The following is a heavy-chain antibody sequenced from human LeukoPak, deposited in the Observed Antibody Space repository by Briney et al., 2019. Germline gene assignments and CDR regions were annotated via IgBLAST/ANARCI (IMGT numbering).Heavy chain of an antibody. CDR3: AKSSSWYSHAFDI. D-gene: IGHD6-13*01. CDR2: INPNSGGT. J-gene: IGHJ3*02. CDR1: GYTFTGYY. V-gene: IGHV1-2*02. Sequence: GASVKVSCKASGYTFTGYYMHWGRQAPGQGLEWMGWINPNSGGTNYAQKFQGRVTMTRDTSISTAYMELSRLRSDDTAVYYCAKSSSWYSHAFDIWGQGTMVTVSS.